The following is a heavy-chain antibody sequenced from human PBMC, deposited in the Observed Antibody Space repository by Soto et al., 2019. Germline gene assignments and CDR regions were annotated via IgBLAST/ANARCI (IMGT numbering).Heavy chain of an antibody. J-gene: IGHJ4*02. CDR3: ARVIAASGTGFDF. D-gene: IGHD6-13*01. CDR2: IYPGDSDT. V-gene: IGHV5-51*01. Sequence: GESLKISCKASGYTFISYWIGWVRQMPGKGLEWMGIIYPGDSDTRYSPSFQGQVTISAGKSISTAYLQWSSLKASDTATYYCARVIAASGTGFDFWGEGTQVTVSS. CDR1: GYTFISYW.